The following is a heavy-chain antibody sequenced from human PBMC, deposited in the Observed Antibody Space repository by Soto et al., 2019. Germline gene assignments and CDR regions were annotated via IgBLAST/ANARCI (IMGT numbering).Heavy chain of an antibody. Sequence: ESGGGVVQPGRSLRLSCAASGFTFSSYAMHWVRQAPGKGLEWVAVISYDGSNKYYADSVKGRFTISRDNSKNTLYLQMNSLRAEDTAVYYCARDMGQLGGFDYWGQGTLVTVSS. CDR1: GFTFSSYA. CDR3: ARDMGQLGGFDY. CDR2: ISYDGSNK. D-gene: IGHD6-6*01. J-gene: IGHJ4*02. V-gene: IGHV3-30-3*01.